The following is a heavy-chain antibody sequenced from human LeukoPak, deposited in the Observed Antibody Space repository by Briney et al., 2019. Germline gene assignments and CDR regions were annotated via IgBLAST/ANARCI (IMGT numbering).Heavy chain of an antibody. Sequence: PGRSLRLSCAASGFRFDSFYMGWIRQVPVKGLDYIALISASGAVPYYAESVKGRFTISRDNAKNSVSLQMNSLSADDTAVYYCARSLIVASEDYWGQGTLVTVSS. J-gene: IGHJ4*02. CDR3: ARSLIVASEDY. D-gene: IGHD3-22*01. CDR1: GFRFDSFY. CDR2: ISASGAVP. V-gene: IGHV3-11*04.